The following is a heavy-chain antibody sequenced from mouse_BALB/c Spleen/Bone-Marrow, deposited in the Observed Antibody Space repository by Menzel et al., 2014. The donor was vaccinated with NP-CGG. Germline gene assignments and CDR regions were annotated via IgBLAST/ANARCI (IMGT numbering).Heavy chain of an antibody. V-gene: IGHV2-6-4*01. CDR2: IWGSGST. J-gene: IGHJ4*01. CDR1: GFSLSRYS. Sequence: QVQLKESGPGLVAPSQSLSITCTVSGFSLSRYSVHWVRQPPGKGLEWLGMIWGSGSTDYNSALKSRLSISKDNSKSQVFLKMNSLQTDDTAMYYCARNPPYGNYEDYYAMDYWGQGTSVTVSS. CDR3: ARNPPYGNYEDYYAMDY. D-gene: IGHD2-1*01.